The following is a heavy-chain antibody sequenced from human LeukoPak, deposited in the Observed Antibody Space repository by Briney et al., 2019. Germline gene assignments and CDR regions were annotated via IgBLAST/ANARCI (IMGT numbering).Heavy chain of an antibody. D-gene: IGHD2-2*01. J-gene: IGHJ6*02. CDR2: ISSSSTYK. V-gene: IGHV3-21*01. CDR1: GFSLSSYS. Sequence: GGSLRLSCAASGFSLSSYSMNWVRQAPGEGLEWVSSISSSSTYKYYASSVKGRFTVSRDNSLFLQMNSLSVEDTAVYYCARSTSCTSSSCFVGFGMDVWGQGTTVTVSS. CDR3: ARSTSCTSSSCFVGFGMDV.